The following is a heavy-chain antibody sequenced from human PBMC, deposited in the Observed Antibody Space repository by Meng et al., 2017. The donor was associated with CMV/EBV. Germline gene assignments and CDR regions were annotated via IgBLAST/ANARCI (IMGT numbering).Heavy chain of an antibody. CDR1: GFTVSSNY. D-gene: IGHD6-6*01. CDR3: ARESGRSSSPSGGGYYYYGMDV. CDR2: IYSGGST. V-gene: IGHV3-66*02. J-gene: IGHJ6*02. Sequence: GGSLRLSCAASGFTVSSNYMSWVRQAPGKGLEWVSVIYSGGSTYYADSVTGRFTISRDNSKNTLYLQMNSLRAEDTAVYYCARESGRSSSPSGGGYYYYGMDVWGQGTTVTVSS.